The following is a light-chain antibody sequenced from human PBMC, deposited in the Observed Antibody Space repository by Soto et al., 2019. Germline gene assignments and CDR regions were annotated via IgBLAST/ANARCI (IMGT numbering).Light chain of an antibody. V-gene: IGKV3-20*01. J-gene: IGKJ5*01. CDR2: GAS. CDR3: QQYGSSLLIT. Sequence: EIVLTQSPGTLSLSRGEIAAPSCRASQSVSSSYLAWYQQKPGQAPRLLIYGASSRATGIPDRFSGSGSGTDFTLTISRLEPEDFAVYYCQQYGSSLLITFGQGTRLEI. CDR1: QSVSSSY.